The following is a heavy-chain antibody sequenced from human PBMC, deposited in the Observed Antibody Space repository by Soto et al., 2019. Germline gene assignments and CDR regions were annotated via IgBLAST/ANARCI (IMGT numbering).Heavy chain of an antibody. J-gene: IGHJ5*02. Sequence: ASVKVSCKASGYTFTGYYMHWVRQAPGQGLEWMGWINPNSGGTNYAQKFQGWVTMTGDTSISTAYMELSRLRSDDTAVYYCARERLLRFLEWSPYNWFDPWGQGTLVTVSS. V-gene: IGHV1-2*04. D-gene: IGHD3-3*01. CDR3: ARERLLRFLEWSPYNWFDP. CDR2: INPNSGGT. CDR1: GYTFTGYY.